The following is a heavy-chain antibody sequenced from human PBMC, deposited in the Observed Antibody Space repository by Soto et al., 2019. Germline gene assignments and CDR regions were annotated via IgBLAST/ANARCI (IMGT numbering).Heavy chain of an antibody. J-gene: IGHJ4*02. CDR1: GYTFTSFY. D-gene: IGHD7-27*01. CDR3: ARGLTSRDY. Sequence: QVQLVQSGAEVKNPGASVKLSCKASGYTFTSFYIHWVRQAPGQGLEWMAIINPNGGSTNYAPNLQGRVTLTRDTSTNTVYIELSSLGSEDTAVYYGARGLTSRDYWGQGTLVTGSS. CDR2: INPNGGST. V-gene: IGHV1-46*01.